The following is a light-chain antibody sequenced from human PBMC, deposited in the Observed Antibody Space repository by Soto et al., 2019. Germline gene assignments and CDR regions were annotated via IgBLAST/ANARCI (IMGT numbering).Light chain of an antibody. CDR2: GAA. V-gene: IGKV3-20*01. Sequence: EIVLTQSPGTLSLSPGERATLSCRATESVDSNYIAWYQQKPGQAPRLLIYGAASRATGTPDRFSGSGSGTDFILTISRLDPEDSAVYYCQQYSDSPQTFGQGTKVEIK. J-gene: IGKJ1*01. CDR1: ESVDSNY. CDR3: QQYSDSPQT.